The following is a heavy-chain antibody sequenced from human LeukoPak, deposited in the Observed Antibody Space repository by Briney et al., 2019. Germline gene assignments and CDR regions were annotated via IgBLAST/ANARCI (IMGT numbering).Heavy chain of an antibody. V-gene: IGHV3-74*01. Sequence: GGSLRLSCAASGFTFSNYWMHWVRQAPGKGLVWVSRINSDGRSTNYADSVKGRFSISRDNSMNTLFLQMNSLRAEDTAVYYCASSSVRGLYYYYGMDVWGQGTTVTVSS. CDR2: INSDGRST. D-gene: IGHD3-10*01. CDR1: GFTFSNYW. CDR3: ASSSVRGLYYYYGMDV. J-gene: IGHJ6*02.